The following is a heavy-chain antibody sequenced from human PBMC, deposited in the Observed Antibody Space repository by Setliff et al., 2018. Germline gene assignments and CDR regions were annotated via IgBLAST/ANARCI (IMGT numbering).Heavy chain of an antibody. V-gene: IGHV1-46*01. CDR1: GYTFSSYF. Sequence: ASVKVSCKASGYTFSSYFIHWVRQAPGQGLEWMGIINPSGGSTSYAQKFQGRVTMTRDTSTRTVYMELSSLRSEDTAMYYCARGPYGSGRHGWFDPWGQGTLVTVSS. D-gene: IGHD3-10*01. CDR3: ARGPYGSGRHGWFDP. J-gene: IGHJ5*02. CDR2: INPSGGST.